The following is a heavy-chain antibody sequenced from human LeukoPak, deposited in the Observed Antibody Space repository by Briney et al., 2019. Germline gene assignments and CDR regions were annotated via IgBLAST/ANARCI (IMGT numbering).Heavy chain of an antibody. J-gene: IGHJ6*03. CDR2: INHNGST. Sequence: SSETLSLTCAVYGGSFSGYYWSWIRQPPGKGLEWIGEINHNGSTNYNPSLKSRVTISVDTSKNQFSLKLTSVTAADTAVYYCSRMRQLWSSPQRSFYYYYMDVWGKGTTVTVSS. D-gene: IGHD5-18*01. CDR1: GGSFSGYY. V-gene: IGHV4-34*01. CDR3: SRMRQLWSSPQRSFYYYYMDV.